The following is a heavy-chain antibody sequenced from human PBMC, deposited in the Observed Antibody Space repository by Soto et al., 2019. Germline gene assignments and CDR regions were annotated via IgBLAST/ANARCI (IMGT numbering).Heavy chain of an antibody. D-gene: IGHD3-16*01. CDR3: ARHKYDADDLYPDY. Sequence: SETLSLTCSVSGGSINSDGYYWGWIRQPPGQGLDWIGTISYTGYLNYNPSLKSRVSMSVDTPKSQFSLRLTSVTAADTAVYYCARHKYDADDLYPDYWGQGTLVTVSS. V-gene: IGHV4-39*01. CDR2: ISYTGYL. J-gene: IGHJ4*02. CDR1: GGSINSDGYY.